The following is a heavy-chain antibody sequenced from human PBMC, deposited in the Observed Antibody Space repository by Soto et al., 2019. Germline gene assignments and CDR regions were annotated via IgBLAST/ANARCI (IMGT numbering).Heavy chain of an antibody. D-gene: IGHD1-1*01. Sequence: QVQLVQSGTEVKKPGASMKISCKASGFTFTNYYMHWVRQAPGQGLEWMGILNPTDGTTTYAEKFRGRVTMTRDMSTSTVYLELSSLTSEDTAVFYCARAPPNDGWFDPWGQGTLVIVSS. CDR1: GFTFTNYY. CDR2: LNPTDGTT. J-gene: IGHJ5*02. CDR3: ARAPPNDGWFDP. V-gene: IGHV1-46*01.